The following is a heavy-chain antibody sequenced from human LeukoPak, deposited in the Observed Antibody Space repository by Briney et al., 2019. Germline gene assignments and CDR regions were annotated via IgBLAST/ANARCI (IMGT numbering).Heavy chain of an antibody. J-gene: IGHJ4*02. Sequence: GGSLRLSCAASGFTLSSYWMSWVRQAPGKGLEWVANIKQDGSEKYYVYSVRGRFTISRDTAKTSLYLQMNSLRAEDTAVYYCARVSPNTVTTLQYVDYWGQGTLVTVS. V-gene: IGHV3-7*01. CDR3: ARVSPNTVTTLQYVDY. CDR2: IKQDGSEK. CDR1: GFTLSSYW. D-gene: IGHD4-17*01.